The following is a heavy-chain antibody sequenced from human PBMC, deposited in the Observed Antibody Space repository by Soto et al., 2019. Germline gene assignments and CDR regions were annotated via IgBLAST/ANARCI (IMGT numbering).Heavy chain of an antibody. CDR3: ARTDSSVYRFDY. J-gene: IGHJ4*02. Sequence: QVQLVESGGGVVQPGRSLRLSCAASGFTFSSYGMHWVRQAPGKGLEWVAVIWYDGSNKYYADSVKGRFTISRDNSKNTLYLKMNSLRAEDTAVYYCARTDSSVYRFDYWRQGTLVTVSS. CDR2: IWYDGSNK. V-gene: IGHV3-33*01. CDR1: GFTFSSYG. D-gene: IGHD3-22*01.